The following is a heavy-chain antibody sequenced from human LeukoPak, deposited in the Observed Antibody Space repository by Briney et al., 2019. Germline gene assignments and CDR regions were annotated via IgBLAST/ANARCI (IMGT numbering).Heavy chain of an antibody. CDR3: AXDRRRVVPAAIPDY. D-gene: IGHD2-2*01. CDR2: ISYDGSNK. Sequence: GRSLRLSCAASGFTFSSYAMHWVRQAPGKGLEWVAVISYDGSNKYYADSVKGRFTISRDNSKNTLYLQMNSLRAEDTAVYYCAXDRRRVVPAAIPDYWGQGTLVTVSS. V-gene: IGHV3-30*01. J-gene: IGHJ4*02. CDR1: GFTFSSYA.